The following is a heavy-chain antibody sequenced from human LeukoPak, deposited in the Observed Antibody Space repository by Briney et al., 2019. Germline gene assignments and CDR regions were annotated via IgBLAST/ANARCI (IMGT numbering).Heavy chain of an antibody. Sequence: GGSLRLSCAASGFTFSSYAMHWVRQAPGKGLEWVAVISYDGSNKYYADSVKGRFTISRDNSKNTLYLQMNSLRAEDTAVYYCARDRWQQLASYFDYWGQGTLVTVSS. D-gene: IGHD6-13*01. V-gene: IGHV3-30-3*01. CDR1: GFTFSSYA. CDR3: ARDRWQQLASYFDY. CDR2: ISYDGSNK. J-gene: IGHJ4*02.